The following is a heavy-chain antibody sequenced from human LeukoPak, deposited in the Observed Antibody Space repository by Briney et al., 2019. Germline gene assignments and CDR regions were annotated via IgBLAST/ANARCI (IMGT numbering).Heavy chain of an antibody. CDR2: IYSGGST. D-gene: IGHD5-12*01. Sequence: SGGSLRLSCAASGFTVSSNYMSWVRQAPGKGLEWVSVIYSGGSTYYADSVKGRFTISRDNSKNTLYLQMNSLRAEDTAVYYCARESNYDAVDYWGQGTLVTVSS. V-gene: IGHV3-66*01. CDR1: GFTVSSNY. J-gene: IGHJ4*02. CDR3: ARESNYDAVDY.